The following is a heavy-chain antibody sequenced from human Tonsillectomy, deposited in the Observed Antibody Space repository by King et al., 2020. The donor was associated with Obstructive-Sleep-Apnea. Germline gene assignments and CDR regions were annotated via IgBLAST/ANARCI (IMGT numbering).Heavy chain of an antibody. D-gene: IGHD3-9*01. V-gene: IGHV4-30-4*01. Sequence: VQLQESGPGLVKPSQTLSLTCTVSGGSISSGDYYWSWICQPPGKGLEWIGYIYYSGSTYYNPSLKSRLTISVDTSKNQFSLKLSSVTAADTAVYYCARDSDLLTGYYHFDYWGQGTLVTVSS. J-gene: IGHJ4*02. CDR1: GGSISSGDYY. CDR2: IYYSGST. CDR3: ARDSDLLTGYYHFDY.